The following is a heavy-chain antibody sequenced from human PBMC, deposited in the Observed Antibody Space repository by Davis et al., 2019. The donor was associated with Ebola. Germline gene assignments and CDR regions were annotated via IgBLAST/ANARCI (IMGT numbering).Heavy chain of an antibody. CDR1: GFTFSSYG. V-gene: IGHV3-33*01. CDR2: IWYDGSNK. J-gene: IGHJ4*02. D-gene: IGHD3-22*01. CDR3: ARPSGSGDYYFDY. Sequence: GESLKISCAASGFTFSSYGMHWVRQAPGKGLEWVAVIWYDGSNKYYADSVKGRFTISRDNAKNSLCLQMNSLRAEDTAVYYCARPSGSGDYYFDYWGQGTLVTVSS.